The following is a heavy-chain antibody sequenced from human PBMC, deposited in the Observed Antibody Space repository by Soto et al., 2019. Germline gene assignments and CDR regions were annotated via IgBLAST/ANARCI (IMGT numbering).Heavy chain of an antibody. D-gene: IGHD3-9*01. CDR1: GGSVSGYY. CDR2: IYYSGST. Sequence: PSETLSLTCTVSGGSVSGYYWSWIRQPPGKGLEWIGYIYYSGSTNYNPSLKSRVTISVDTSKNQFSLKLSSVVAADTAVYYCARGKYYDILTGSLGFDYWGQATLVTVSS. V-gene: IGHV4-59*02. CDR3: ARGKYYDILTGSLGFDY. J-gene: IGHJ4*02.